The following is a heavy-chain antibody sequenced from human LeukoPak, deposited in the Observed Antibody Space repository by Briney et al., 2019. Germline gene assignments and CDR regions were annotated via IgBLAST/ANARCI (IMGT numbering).Heavy chain of an antibody. CDR1: GFTFSSYA. J-gene: IGHJ6*03. V-gene: IGHV3-21*01. CDR2: ISSSSSYI. CDR3: ARVGAMVTLDYYYYMDV. D-gene: IGHD5-18*01. Sequence: GGSLRLSCAASGFTFSSYAMSWVRQAPGKGLEWVSSISSSSSYIYYADSVKGRFTISRDNAKNSLYLQMNSLRAEDTAVYYCARVGAMVTLDYYYYMDVWGKGTTVTVSS.